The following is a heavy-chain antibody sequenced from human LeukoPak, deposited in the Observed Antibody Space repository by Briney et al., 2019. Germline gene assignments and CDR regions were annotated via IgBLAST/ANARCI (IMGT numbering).Heavy chain of an antibody. CDR3: ARHGKWELGLFDY. CDR2: ISYSGST. CDR1: GGSISSNNYY. Sequence: NPSETLSLTCTVSGGSISSNNYYWGWIRQPPGKGLEWIGSISYSGSTYYNPSLKSRVTISIGTSRNQFSLKVTSVTAADTAVYYCARHGKWELGLFDYWGQGTLVTVSS. J-gene: IGHJ4*02. V-gene: IGHV4-39*01. D-gene: IGHD1-26*01.